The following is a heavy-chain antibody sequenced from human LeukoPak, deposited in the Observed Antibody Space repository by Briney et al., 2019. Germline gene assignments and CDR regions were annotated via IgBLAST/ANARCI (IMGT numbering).Heavy chain of an antibody. CDR1: GFTFSSYG. Sequence: PGGSLRLSCAASGFTFSSYGMHWTRQPPGKGLEWIGSIYYRGTTYYNPSLKSRVTISVDTSKNQFSLKLSSVTAADTAVYYCARETGSGYGLGYWGQGTLVTVSS. D-gene: IGHD3-22*01. J-gene: IGHJ4*02. V-gene: IGHV4-39*07. CDR3: ARETGSGYGLGY. CDR2: IYYRGTT.